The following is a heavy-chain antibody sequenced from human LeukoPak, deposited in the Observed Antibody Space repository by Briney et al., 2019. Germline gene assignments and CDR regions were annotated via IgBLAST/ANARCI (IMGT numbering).Heavy chain of an antibody. J-gene: IGHJ4*02. CDR2: INPNSGAT. CDR3: ARGGSDESSGWYN. D-gene: IGHD6-19*01. CDR1: GYTFTSYG. Sequence: TSVKVSCKASGYTFTSYGISWVRQAPGQGLEWMGWINPNSGATYYAQKFQGRTTMTWDTSISTAYMGVSRLTSDDTAVYYCARGGSDESSGWYNWGQGTLVTVSS. V-gene: IGHV1-2*02.